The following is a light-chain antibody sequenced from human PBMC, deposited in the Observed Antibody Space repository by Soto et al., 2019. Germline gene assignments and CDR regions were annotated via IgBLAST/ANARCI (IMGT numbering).Light chain of an antibody. CDR1: SSDVGSYNC. V-gene: IGLV2-14*03. J-gene: IGLJ3*02. Sequence: QSALTQPASLSGSPGQSITISCSGTSSDVGSYNCVSWYQQHPGKAPRLMIYDVSNRPSGDSNRFSGSKSGNTASLTISGLQAEDEADYYCSSYTTSSTWVFGGGTKVTVL. CDR2: DVS. CDR3: SSYTTSSTWV.